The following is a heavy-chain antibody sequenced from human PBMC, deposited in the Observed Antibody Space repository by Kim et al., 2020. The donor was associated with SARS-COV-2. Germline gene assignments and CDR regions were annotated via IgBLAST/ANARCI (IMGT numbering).Heavy chain of an antibody. CDR3: ARGGYYDSSGTYGMDV. J-gene: IGHJ6*02. CDR1: GGTFSSYA. CDR2: IIPIFGTA. Sequence: SVKVACKASGGTFSSYAINWVRQAPGQGLEWMGNIIPIFGTANYAQFFQGRVTITADESTSTAYMELSSLRSDDTAVYYCARGGYYDSSGTYGMDVWGPGTTVTVSS. D-gene: IGHD3-22*01. V-gene: IGHV1-69*13.